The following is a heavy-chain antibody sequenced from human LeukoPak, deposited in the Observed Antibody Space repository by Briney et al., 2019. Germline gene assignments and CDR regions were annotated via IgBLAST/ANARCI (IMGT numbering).Heavy chain of an antibody. CDR2: ISADNGNT. CDR1: GYTFTSYG. V-gene: IGHV1-18*01. D-gene: IGHD2-21*01. Sequence: ASVKVSCKASGYTFTSYGISWVRQAPGQGLACMGWISADNGNTNYAQKLQGRVTMTTDTSTSTAYMELRSLRSDDTAVYFCARCSGGDCYRPLDFWGQGTLVTVSS. CDR3: ARCSGGDCYRPLDF. J-gene: IGHJ4*02.